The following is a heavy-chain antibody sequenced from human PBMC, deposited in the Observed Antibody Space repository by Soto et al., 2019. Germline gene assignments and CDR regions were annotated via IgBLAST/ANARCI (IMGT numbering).Heavy chain of an antibody. Sequence: PGGVLRLSCAASGFTFSSYSMNWVRQAPGKGLEWVSSISSSSSYIYYADSVKGRFTISRDNAKNSLYLQMNSLRAEDTAVYYCARGAGADYGSGSYYYYYGMDVWGQGTTVTVSS. V-gene: IGHV3-21*01. CDR3: ARGAGADYGSGSYYYYYGMDV. CDR2: ISSSSSYI. CDR1: GFTFSSYS. D-gene: IGHD3-10*01. J-gene: IGHJ6*02.